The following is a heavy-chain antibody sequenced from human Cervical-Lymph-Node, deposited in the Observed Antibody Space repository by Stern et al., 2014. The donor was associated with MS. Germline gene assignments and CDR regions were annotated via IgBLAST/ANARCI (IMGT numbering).Heavy chain of an antibody. CDR3: AHNFGSAGNLDNAFDI. V-gene: IGHV2-5*01. CDR2: FYWNGDK. Sequence: QVTLQESGPTLVKPTQTLTLTCTFSGFSLSTSGVSVAWIRQPPGKALEWLALFYWNGDKRYNPSLKSRVTITKDTSENQVVLKMTSMAPVDTATYYCAHNFGSAGNLDNAFDIWGRGTMVTVS. J-gene: IGHJ3*02. D-gene: IGHD4-23*01. CDR1: GFSLSTSGVS.